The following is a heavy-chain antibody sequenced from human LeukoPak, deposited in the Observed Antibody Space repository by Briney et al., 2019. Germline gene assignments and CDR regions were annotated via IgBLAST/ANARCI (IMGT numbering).Heavy chain of an antibody. Sequence: GGPLRFSCAVSGFTFSSYAMNWVRQAPGKRLEWVSGISGSGAGTYYADSVKGRFTISRDNSKNTLYLQMNRLRAEDTAVYYCAKMVREFYTIPYYFDYWGQGTLVTVSS. D-gene: IGHD2-8*01. V-gene: IGHV3-23*01. CDR3: AKMVREFYTIPYYFDY. J-gene: IGHJ4*02. CDR2: ISGSGAGT. CDR1: GFTFSSYA.